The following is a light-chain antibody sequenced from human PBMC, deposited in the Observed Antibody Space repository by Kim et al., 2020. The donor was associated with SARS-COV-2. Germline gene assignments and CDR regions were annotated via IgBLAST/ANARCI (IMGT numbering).Light chain of an antibody. Sequence: DIQMTQSPSSLSASVGDRVSITCRASQSISSSLNWYQQKPGKAPKLLVYAASSLQSGVPSRFSGSGSGTDFTLAISGLQPEEFASYYCQQSYSTPCTFGQGTKLEI. V-gene: IGKV1-39*01. CDR1: QSISSS. CDR2: AAS. CDR3: QQSYSTPCT. J-gene: IGKJ2*02.